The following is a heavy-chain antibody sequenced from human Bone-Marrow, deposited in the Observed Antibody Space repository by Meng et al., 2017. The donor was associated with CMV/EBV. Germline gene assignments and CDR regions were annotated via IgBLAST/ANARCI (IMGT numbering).Heavy chain of an antibody. V-gene: IGHV3-23*01. J-gene: IGHJ6*01. D-gene: IGHD6-13*01. CDR3: ARGGAAAGVYYYNNGMDV. CDR1: GFTFSSYA. Sequence: GESLKISCAASGFTFSSYAMSWVRQAPGKGLEWVSAISGSGGSTYYADSVKGRFTISRDNSKNTLYLQMNSLRAEDTAVYYCARGGAAAGVYYYNNGMDVWGQGTTVTVSS. CDR2: ISGSGGST.